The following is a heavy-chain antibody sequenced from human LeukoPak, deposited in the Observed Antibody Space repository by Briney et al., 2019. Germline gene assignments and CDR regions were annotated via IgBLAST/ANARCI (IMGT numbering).Heavy chain of an antibody. CDR3: ARDSLYDDNGFYHYFDY. V-gene: IGHV3-48*01. Sequence: GGSLRLSCAASGFTFSSYSMNWVRQAPGKGLEWVSYISSSSSTIYYADSVKGRFTISRDTSKNTLYLQMNSLRVEDTAVYFCARDSLYDDNGFYHYFDYWGQGVLLTVSS. J-gene: IGHJ4*02. CDR1: GFTFSSYS. D-gene: IGHD3-22*01. CDR2: ISSSSSTI.